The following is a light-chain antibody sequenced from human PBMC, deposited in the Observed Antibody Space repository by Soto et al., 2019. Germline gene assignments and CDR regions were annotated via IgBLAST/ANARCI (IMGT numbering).Light chain of an antibody. CDR1: SSNIGAGYD. CDR2: GNS. J-gene: IGLJ2*01. CDR3: QSYDSSLSGRVV. Sequence: QSVLTQPPSVSGAPGQRVTISCTGSSSNIGAGYDVHWYQQLPGTAPKLLIYGNSNRPSGVPDRFSGSKSGTSASLAITGLQAEDEADYYCQSYDSSLSGRVVFGGGTKVNVL. V-gene: IGLV1-40*01.